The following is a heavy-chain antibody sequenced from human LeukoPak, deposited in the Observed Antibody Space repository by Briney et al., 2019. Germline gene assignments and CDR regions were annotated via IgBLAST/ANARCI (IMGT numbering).Heavy chain of an antibody. Sequence: GGSLTLSCAASGFTFSSYWMHWVRQAPGKGLVWVSRINSDGSSTSYADSVKGRFIISRDNAKNTLYLQMNSLRAEDTAVYYCARRGYYGDYVWYFDYWSQGTLVTVSS. CDR2: INSDGSST. CDR3: ARRGYYGDYVWYFDY. D-gene: IGHD4-17*01. V-gene: IGHV3-74*01. J-gene: IGHJ4*02. CDR1: GFTFSSYW.